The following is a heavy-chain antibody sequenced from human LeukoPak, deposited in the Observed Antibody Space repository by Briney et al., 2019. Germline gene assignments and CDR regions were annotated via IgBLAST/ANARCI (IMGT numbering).Heavy chain of an antibody. J-gene: IGHJ2*01. CDR1: GFTFDDYA. D-gene: IGHD6-19*01. CDR2: ISWNSGSI. CDR3: AKGPRYSSGWYGGWYFDL. Sequence: GGSLRLSCATSGFTFDDYAMHWVRQAPGKGLEWVSGISWNSGSIGYADSVKGRFTISRDNAKNSLYLQMNSLRAEDMALYYCAKGPRYSSGWYGGWYFDLWGRGTLVTVSS. V-gene: IGHV3-9*03.